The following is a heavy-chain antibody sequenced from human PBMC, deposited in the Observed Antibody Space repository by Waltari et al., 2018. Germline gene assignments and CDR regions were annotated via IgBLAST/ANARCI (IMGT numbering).Heavy chain of an antibody. V-gene: IGHV4-39*01. CDR1: GSSLTRSSYY. D-gene: IGHD5-18*01. Sequence: QLQLQESGPGLVKPSETLSLSCTVSGSSLTRSSYYWAWIPQPPGTGLEWIGNIYDSGDTYYTRSLKSRVTISVDTSKNQLSMRLASATAADTAVYFCAGVDTALDDKGDSFEIWGQGTMVTVSS. CDR3: AGVDTALDDKGDSFEI. CDR2: IYDSGDT. J-gene: IGHJ3*02.